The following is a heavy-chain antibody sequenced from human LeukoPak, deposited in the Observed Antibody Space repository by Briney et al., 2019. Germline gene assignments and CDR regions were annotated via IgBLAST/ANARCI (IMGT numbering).Heavy chain of an antibody. J-gene: IGHJ6*03. V-gene: IGHV3-30*02. D-gene: IGHD3-16*01. Sequence: GGSLRLSCAASGFTFSSYGMHWVRQAPGKGLEWVAFIRYDGSNKYYADSVKGRFTISRDNSKNTLYLQMNSLRAEDTAVYYCAASVTRGSYYYYYMDVWGKGTTVTISS. CDR1: GFTFSSYG. CDR2: IRYDGSNK. CDR3: AASVTRGSYYYYYMDV.